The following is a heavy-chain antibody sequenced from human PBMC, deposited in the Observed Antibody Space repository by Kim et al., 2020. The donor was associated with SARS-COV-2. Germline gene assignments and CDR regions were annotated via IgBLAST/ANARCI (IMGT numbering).Heavy chain of an antibody. D-gene: IGHD1-7*01. Sequence: GGSLRLSCAASGFTFDDYAMHWVRQAPGKGLEWVSGISWNSGSIGYADSVKGRFTISRDNAKNSLYLQMNSLRAEDTALYYCAKDHALELRSDAFDIWGQGTMVTVSS. CDR3: AKDHALELRSDAFDI. CDR2: ISWNSGSI. CDR1: GFTFDDYA. J-gene: IGHJ3*02. V-gene: IGHV3-9*01.